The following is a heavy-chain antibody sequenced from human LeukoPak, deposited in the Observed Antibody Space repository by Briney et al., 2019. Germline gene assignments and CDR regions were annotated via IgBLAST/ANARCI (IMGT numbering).Heavy chain of an antibody. Sequence: GGSLRLSCAASGFTFSRYWMSWVRQAPGKGLEWVANIKQDGSEKYYVDCVKSRFIISRDNPKNSLYLQMNSLRAEDTAVYYCARGGVAPAAGGLDFWGQGTLVTVSS. CDR2: IKQDGSEK. D-gene: IGHD2-2*01. J-gene: IGHJ4*02. CDR3: ARGGVAPAAGGLDF. CDR1: GFTFSRYW. V-gene: IGHV3-7*05.